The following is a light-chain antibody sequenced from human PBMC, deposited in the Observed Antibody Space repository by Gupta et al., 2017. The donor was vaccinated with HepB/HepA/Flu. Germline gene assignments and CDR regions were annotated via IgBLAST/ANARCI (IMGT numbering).Light chain of an antibody. J-gene: IGKJ1*01. CDR3: LRYHSYPRT. V-gene: IGKV1-17*01. CDR2: AAS. CDR1: QGIRND. Sequence: DIQMTQSPSSLSASVGDRVNITCRTRQGIRNDLGWCQQKPGIAPKRLIYAASILLSVVPSRFSGSGSGTEFTLTITSLQPEDFATYYCLRYHSYPRTFGQGTKVEIK.